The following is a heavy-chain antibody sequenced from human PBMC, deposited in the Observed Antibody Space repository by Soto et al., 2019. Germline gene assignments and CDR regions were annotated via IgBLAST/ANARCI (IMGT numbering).Heavy chain of an antibody. CDR3: ARGVRFQGRVYYLDF. CDR2: IKQDESEK. CDR1: GFTFSSYW. J-gene: IGHJ4*02. Sequence: EVQLVESGGGLVQPGGSLRISCAASGFTFSSYWMSWVRQAPGKGLEWVANIKQDESEKDYVDSVKGRFTISRDNAKKSLYLEMNSLRAEDTAVYYCARGVRFQGRVYYLDFWGQGTLVTVSS. D-gene: IGHD3-10*01. V-gene: IGHV3-7*01.